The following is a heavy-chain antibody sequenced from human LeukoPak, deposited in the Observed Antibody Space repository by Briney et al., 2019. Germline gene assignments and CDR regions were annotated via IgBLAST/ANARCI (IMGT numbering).Heavy chain of an antibody. D-gene: IGHD3-3*01. CDR2: IYHSGST. J-gene: IGHJ4*02. Sequence: SETLSLTCAVSGYSISSGYYWSWIRQPPGKGLEWIGSIYHSGSTYYNPSLKSRVTISVDTSKNQFSLKLSSVTAADTAVYYCARWSITIFGTVVRYFDYWGQGTLVTVSS. CDR3: ARWSITIFGTVVRYFDY. CDR1: GYSISSGYY. V-gene: IGHV4-38-2*01.